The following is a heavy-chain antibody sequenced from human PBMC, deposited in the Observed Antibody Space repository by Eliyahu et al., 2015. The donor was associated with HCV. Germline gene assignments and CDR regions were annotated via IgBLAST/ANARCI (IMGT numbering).Heavy chain of an antibody. CDR3: ARDRPHTWFDP. J-gene: IGHJ5*02. CDR2: XNNDGSGT. Sequence: EGQLVESGGGLVQPGGSLRLSXAASGLTFSSYWMXWVRXAPGKGXVWVSRXNNDGSGTIYADSVKGRFTISRDNAKNTLYLQMNSLRAEDTAVYYCARDRPHTWFDPWGQGTLVTVFS. V-gene: IGHV3-74*01. CDR1: GLTFSSYW.